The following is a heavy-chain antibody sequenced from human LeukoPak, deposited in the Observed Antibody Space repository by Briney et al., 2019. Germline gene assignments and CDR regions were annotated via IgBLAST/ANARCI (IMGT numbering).Heavy chain of an antibody. CDR3: TRSNWGPEY. CDR2: ISGHGDTI. CDR1: GFTFTAYY. Sequence: PGGSLRLSCAASGFTFTAYYMSWMRQAPGKGLEWISHISGHGDTIYYADPVKGRFTISRDNAKNSLYLQMNSLRAEDTAVYYCTRSNWGPEYWGQGTLVTVSS. J-gene: IGHJ4*02. D-gene: IGHD7-27*01. V-gene: IGHV3-11*04.